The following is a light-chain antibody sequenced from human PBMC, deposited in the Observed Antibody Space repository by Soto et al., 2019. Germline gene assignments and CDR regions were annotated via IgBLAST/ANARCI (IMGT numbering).Light chain of an antibody. Sequence: QSVLTQPPSVSGAPGQRVIISCTGSSSNIGAGHAVHWYQQLPGTAPRLLIHGDNNRPSGAPDRFSASKSDTSASLAIAWLQAEYEANYYCQSYDTTLRTPLFGGGTKLTVL. CDR1: SSNIGAGHA. V-gene: IGLV1-40*01. J-gene: IGLJ2*01. CDR2: GDN. CDR3: QSYDTTLRTPL.